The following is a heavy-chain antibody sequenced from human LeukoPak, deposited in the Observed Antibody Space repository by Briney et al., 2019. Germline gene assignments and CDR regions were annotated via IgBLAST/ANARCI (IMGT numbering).Heavy chain of an antibody. CDR1: GGSISGYY. V-gene: IGHV4-59*06. J-gene: IGHJ6*02. Sequence: SETLSLTCTVSGGSISGYYWNWIRQPPGKGLEWIGYIYYSGSTYYNPSLKSRVTISVDTSKNQFSLKLSSVTAADTAVYYCARDRLELRYYYYGMDVWGQGTTVTVSS. D-gene: IGHD1-7*01. CDR3: ARDRLELRYYYYGMDV. CDR2: IYYSGST.